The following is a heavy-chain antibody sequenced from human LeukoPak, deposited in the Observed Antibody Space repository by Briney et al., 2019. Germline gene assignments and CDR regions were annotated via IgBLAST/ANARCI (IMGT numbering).Heavy chain of an antibody. V-gene: IGHV1-69*06. CDR1: GGTFSSYA. J-gene: IGHJ4*02. CDR2: IIPIFGTA. D-gene: IGHD6-19*01. CDR3: ARDRWYSSGLDY. Sequence: ASVKVSCKASGGTFSSYAISWVRQAPGQGLEWMGGIIPIFGTADYAQKFQGRVTITADKSTSTAYMELSSLRSEDTAVYYCARDRWYSSGLDYWGQGTLVTVSS.